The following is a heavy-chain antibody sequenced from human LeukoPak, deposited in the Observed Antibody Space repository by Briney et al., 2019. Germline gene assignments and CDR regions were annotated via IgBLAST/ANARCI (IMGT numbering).Heavy chain of an antibody. CDR3: ARGETTVTFYYYGMDV. Sequence: NGGITYYATSVKGRFTISRDNSKNTLYLQMGSLRAEDMAVYYCARGETTVTFYYYGMDVWGQGTTVTVSS. J-gene: IGHJ6*02. D-gene: IGHD4-17*01. V-gene: IGHV3-64*01. CDR2: NGGIT.